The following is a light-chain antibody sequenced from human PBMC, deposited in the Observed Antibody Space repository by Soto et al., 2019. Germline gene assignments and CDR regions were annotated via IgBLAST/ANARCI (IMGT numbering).Light chain of an antibody. Sequence: QSVLTQPPSASGTPGQRVTISCSGSRSNIGRNSVSWYQQLAGTAPKLLIYSTNQRPSGVPDRFSGSRSGTSASLAISGLQSEDEADYYCATWDDSLNGWVFGGGTQLTVL. CDR1: RSNIGRNS. CDR3: ATWDDSLNGWV. V-gene: IGLV1-44*01. CDR2: STN. J-gene: IGLJ3*02.